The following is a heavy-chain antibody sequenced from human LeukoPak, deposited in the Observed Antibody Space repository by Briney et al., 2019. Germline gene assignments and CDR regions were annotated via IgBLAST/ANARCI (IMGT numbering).Heavy chain of an antibody. CDR2: ISSSSSYI. D-gene: IGHD6-6*01. Sequence: SGGSLRLSCAASGFTFSSYSMNWVRQAPGKGLEWVSSISSSSSYIYYADSVKGRFTISRDNAKNSLYLQMNSLRAEDTAVYYCARSDSHRGYSSSSSNDYWGQGTLVTVSS. J-gene: IGHJ4*02. V-gene: IGHV3-21*01. CDR1: GFTFSSYS. CDR3: ARSDSHRGYSSSSSNDY.